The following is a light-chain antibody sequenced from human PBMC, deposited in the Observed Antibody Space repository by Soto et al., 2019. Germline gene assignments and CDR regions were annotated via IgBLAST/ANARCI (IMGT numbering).Light chain of an antibody. CDR1: SSDVGGYNY. J-gene: IGLJ1*01. CDR2: EVF. CDR3: AAWDASLNAYV. Sequence: QSALTQPPSASGSPGQSLTISCTGTSSDVGGYNYVSWYHQHPGKAPKLIIYEVFKRPSGVPDRFSGSKSGNTASLTVSGLQSEDEADYYCAAWDASLNAYVFGTGTKLTVL. V-gene: IGLV2-8*01.